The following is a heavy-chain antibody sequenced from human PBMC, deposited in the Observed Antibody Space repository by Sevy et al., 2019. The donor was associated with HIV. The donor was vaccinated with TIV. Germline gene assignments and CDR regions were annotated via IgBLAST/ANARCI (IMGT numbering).Heavy chain of an antibody. CDR2: IYYSGST. CDR1: GGSVSSGSYY. Sequence: SETLSLTCTVSGGSVSSGSYYWSWIRQPPGKGLEWIGYIYYSGSTNYTPSLKSRVTISVDTSKNQFSLKLSSVTAADAAVYYCARGERVNYDSSGYYPLYYYYGMDVWGQGTTVTVSS. D-gene: IGHD3-22*01. J-gene: IGHJ6*02. CDR3: ARGERVNYDSSGYYPLYYYYGMDV. V-gene: IGHV4-61*01.